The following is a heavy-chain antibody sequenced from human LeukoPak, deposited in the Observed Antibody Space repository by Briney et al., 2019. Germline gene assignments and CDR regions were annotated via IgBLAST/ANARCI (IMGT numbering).Heavy chain of an antibody. D-gene: IGHD3-22*01. CDR3: AVVVVVLDFWVFCFLWMGVWGGGVGVSV. J-gene: IGHJ3*01. Sequence: GGSLRLSCAASGFTFSSYWMSWVRQAPGKGLEWVANIKQDGSEKYYVDSVKGRFTISRDNAKNSLYLQMNSLRADDTAVYYCAVVVVVLDFWVFCFLWMGVWGGGVGVSVW. CDR2: IKQDGSEK. CDR1: GFTFSSYW. V-gene: IGHV3-7*01.